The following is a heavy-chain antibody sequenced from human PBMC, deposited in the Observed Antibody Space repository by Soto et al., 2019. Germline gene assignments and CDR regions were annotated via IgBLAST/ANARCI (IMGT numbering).Heavy chain of an antibody. CDR2: ISTNGAGT. CDR1: GFTFSSYA. D-gene: IGHD2-2*01. CDR3: AKEAAAHLYYYYGMDV. V-gene: IGHV3-23*01. J-gene: IGHJ6*02. Sequence: EVHLLESGGGLVQPGGSLRLSCAASGFTFSSYAMTWVRQAPGQGLQWVSSISTNGAGTFYADSVRGRYLISRDNSKNTLYLQMNSLRAEDTAVYYCAKEAAAHLYYYYGMDVWGQGTTVTVSS.